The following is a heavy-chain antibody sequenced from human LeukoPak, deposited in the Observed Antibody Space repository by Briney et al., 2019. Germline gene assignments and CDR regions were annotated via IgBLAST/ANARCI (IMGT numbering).Heavy chain of an antibody. V-gene: IGHV3-23*01. D-gene: IGHD6-13*01. CDR3: AKEGRYSSSWQYYFDY. CDR2: ISASGGST. CDR1: GFTFSSYA. Sequence: GGSLRLSCAASGFTFSSYAMSWVRQAPGKGLEWVSGISASGGSTYYADSVKGRFTISRDNSKNTLYLQMNSLRAEDTAVYYCAKEGRYSSSWQYYFDYWGQGTLVTVSS. J-gene: IGHJ4*02.